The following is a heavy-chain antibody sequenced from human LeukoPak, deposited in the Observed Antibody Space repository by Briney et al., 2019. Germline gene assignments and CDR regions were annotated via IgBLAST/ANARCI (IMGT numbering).Heavy chain of an antibody. CDR1: GGSISSYY. CDR3: ARLGKYYYDSSGPRGGYNWFDP. J-gene: IGHJ5*02. CDR2: INHSGST. Sequence: SETLSLTCTVSGGSISSYYWSWIRQPPGKGLEWIGEINHSGSTNYNPSLKSRVTISVDTSKNQFSLKLSSVTAADTAVYYCARLGKYYYDSSGPRGGYNWFDPWGQGTLVTVSS. V-gene: IGHV4-34*01. D-gene: IGHD3-22*01.